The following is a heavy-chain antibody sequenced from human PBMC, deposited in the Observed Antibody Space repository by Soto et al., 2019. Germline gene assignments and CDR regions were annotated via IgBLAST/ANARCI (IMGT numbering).Heavy chain of an antibody. CDR2: INPVNGNT. D-gene: IGHD3-22*01. CDR1: GYTFTSNA. CDR3: ARGSGYYYDSSGSRDDY. Sequence: ASVKVSCKASGYTFTSNAIHWVRQAPGQRLEWMGWINPVNGNTKYSQKLQGRVTITRDTSASTAYMELSSLRSEDTAVYYCARGSGYYYDSSGSRDDYWGQGTLVTVSS. J-gene: IGHJ4*02. V-gene: IGHV1-3*01.